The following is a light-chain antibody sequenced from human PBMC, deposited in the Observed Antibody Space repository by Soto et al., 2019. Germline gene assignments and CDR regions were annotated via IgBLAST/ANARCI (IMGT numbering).Light chain of an antibody. V-gene: IGKV1-5*01. CDR2: DVS. CDR3: QQYDTSWT. CDR1: QTISGW. Sequence: DIQMTQSPSTLSASVGDRVTITCRASQTISGWLAWYQQKPGEAPKLLIYDVSTLKSGVSSRFSGSGSGTQFTLTISSLQPDDSATYFCQQYDTSWTFGQGTKVEI. J-gene: IGKJ1*01.